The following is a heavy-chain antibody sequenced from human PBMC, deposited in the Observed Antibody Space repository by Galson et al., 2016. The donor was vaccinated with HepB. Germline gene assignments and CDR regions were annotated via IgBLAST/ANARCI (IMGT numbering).Heavy chain of an antibody. CDR3: ARVIGFWSGFDY. V-gene: IGHV3-11*01. CDR2: ISSSGSTI. Sequence: SLRLSCAASGFSFSDYYMTWIRQAPGKGLEWVSHISSSGSTIYYSDSVKGRFTISRDNAKKSLYLLMDGLRAEDTAVYFCARVIGFWSGFDYWGQGALVTVSS. J-gene: IGHJ4*02. D-gene: IGHD3-3*01. CDR1: GFSFSDYY.